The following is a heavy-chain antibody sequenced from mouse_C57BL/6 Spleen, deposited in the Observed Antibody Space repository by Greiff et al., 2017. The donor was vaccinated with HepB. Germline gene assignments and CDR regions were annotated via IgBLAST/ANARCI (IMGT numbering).Heavy chain of an antibody. D-gene: IGHD5-1*01. CDR1: GYTFTSYW. CDR3: ARQCTYGLPWFAY. CDR2: INPSNGGT. J-gene: IGHJ3*01. V-gene: IGHV1-53*01. Sequence: QVQLQQPGTELVKPGASVKLSCKASGYTFTSYWMHWVKQRPGQGLEWIGNINPSNGGTNYNEKFKSKATLTVDKSSSTAYMQLRSLTSEDSAVYYCARQCTYGLPWFAYWGQGTLVTVSA.